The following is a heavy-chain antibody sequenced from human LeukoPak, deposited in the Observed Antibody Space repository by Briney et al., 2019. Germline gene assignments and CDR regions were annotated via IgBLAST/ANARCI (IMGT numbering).Heavy chain of an antibody. V-gene: IGHV3-48*03. CDR1: GFTFSRYE. CDR3: AKGIELWLTYFDH. Sequence: GGSLRLSCAASGFTFSRYEMNWVRQAPGRGLEWISYFTGSGSTTYYADSVRGRFTISRDNSKNTLSLQMNSLRAEDTAVYYCAKGIELWLTYFDHWGQGTLVTASS. J-gene: IGHJ4*02. D-gene: IGHD5-18*01. CDR2: FTGSGSTT.